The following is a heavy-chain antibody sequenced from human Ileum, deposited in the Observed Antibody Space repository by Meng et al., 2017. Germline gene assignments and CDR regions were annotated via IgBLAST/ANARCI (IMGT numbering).Heavy chain of an antibody. D-gene: IGHD3/OR15-3a*01. Sequence: GESLKISCAVSGLTFTTYAMHWVRQAPGKGLGWVSGIAGRAGRTLYGDPGKGRFTISRANSTTTLYLQMNSLRAEDTAVYYCAKQFREFGLITSFDHWGQGTLVTVSS. J-gene: IGHJ4*02. CDR1: GLTFTTYA. CDR2: IAGRAGRT. CDR3: AKQFREFGLITSFDH. V-gene: IGHV3-23*01.